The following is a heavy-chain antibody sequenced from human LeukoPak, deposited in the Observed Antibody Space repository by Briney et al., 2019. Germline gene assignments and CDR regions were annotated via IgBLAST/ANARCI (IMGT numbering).Heavy chain of an antibody. CDR2: INYSGST. V-gene: IGHV4-59*08. CDR1: GGSISHYY. J-gene: IGHJ4*02. Sequence: ASETLSLTCTVSGGSISHYYWSWIRQPPGKGLEWIGYINYSGSTDYNPSLKSRVTISVDTSKNQLSLKLSSVTAADTAFYYCARQEGGTTYDYWGQGTLVTVSS. D-gene: IGHD1-7*01. CDR3: ARQEGGTTYDY.